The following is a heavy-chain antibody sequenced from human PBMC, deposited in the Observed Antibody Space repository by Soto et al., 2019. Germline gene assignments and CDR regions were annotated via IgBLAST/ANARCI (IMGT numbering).Heavy chain of an antibody. CDR2: IWYDGSNK. V-gene: IGHV3-33*01. CDR1: GFTFSSYG. CDR3: ARAQYSSSWPIDY. Sequence: GGSLRLSCAASGFTFSSYGMHWVRQAPGKGLEWVAVIWYDGSNKYYADSVKGRFTISRDNSKNTLYLQMNSLRAEDTAVYYCARAQYSSSWPIDYWGQGTLVTVSS. D-gene: IGHD6-13*01. J-gene: IGHJ4*02.